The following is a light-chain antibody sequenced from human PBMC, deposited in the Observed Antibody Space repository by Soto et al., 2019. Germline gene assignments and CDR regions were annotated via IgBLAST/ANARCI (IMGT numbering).Light chain of an antibody. V-gene: IGLV2-14*01. Sequence: QSVLTQPASVSGSPGQSTTISCTGTSSDIGGYNYVSWYQQLPGEAPKLIIYDVSDRPSGVSTRFSGSKSGNTASLTISALQAEDEGDYYCSSFTSRHTYVFGTGTKVTVL. CDR1: SSDIGGYNY. CDR3: SSFTSRHTYV. J-gene: IGLJ1*01. CDR2: DVS.